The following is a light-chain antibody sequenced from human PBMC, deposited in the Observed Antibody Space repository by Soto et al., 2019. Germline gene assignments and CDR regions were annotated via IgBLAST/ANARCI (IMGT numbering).Light chain of an antibody. CDR2: LES. Sequence: EIVLTQSPPTLSFSPGEGATLSCTASQSVSSSYLAWYQQKPGQDPRLLIYLESSRAPGIQDRFSGSGSGTDFTLTISRLEPEDFAVYYCPPYASSRTFG. V-gene: IGKV3-20*01. CDR3: PPYASSRT. CDR1: QSVSSSY. J-gene: IGKJ1*01.